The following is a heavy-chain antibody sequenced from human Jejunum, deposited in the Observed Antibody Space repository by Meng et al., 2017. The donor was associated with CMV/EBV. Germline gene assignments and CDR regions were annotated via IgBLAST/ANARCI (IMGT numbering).Heavy chain of an antibody. D-gene: IGHD3-16*01. V-gene: IGHV3-23*01. Sequence: SRSPFSNYPTICVRQAPGRRLEWVSGISSSGGSTYDEDSVKGRFSISRDHSRNTLYLQMMSLRAEDTAVYYCAGGGPAIYSPFDPWGQGTLVTVSS. CDR2: ISSSGGST. CDR3: AGGGPAIYSPFDP. CDR1: RSPFSNYP. J-gene: IGHJ5*02.